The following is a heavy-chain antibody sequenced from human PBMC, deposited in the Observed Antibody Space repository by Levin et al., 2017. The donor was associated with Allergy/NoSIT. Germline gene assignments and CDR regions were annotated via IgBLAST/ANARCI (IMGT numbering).Heavy chain of an antibody. Sequence: GSLRLSCAVSGGSINSSNWWSWVRQPPGKGLEWIGEVYPSGSTNYNPPLKSRVTISVDKSKNQFSLKLRFVTAADTALYYCARKNAITGIDYWGQGTLVTVSS. CDR3: ARKNAITGIDY. J-gene: IGHJ4*02. CDR1: GGSINSSNW. V-gene: IGHV4-4*02. D-gene: IGHD1-1*01. CDR2: VYPSGST.